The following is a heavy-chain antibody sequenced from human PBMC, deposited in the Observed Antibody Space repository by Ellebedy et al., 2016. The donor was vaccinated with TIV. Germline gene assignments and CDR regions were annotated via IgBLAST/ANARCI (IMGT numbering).Heavy chain of an antibody. CDR2: ISIDESTI. Sequence: GESLKISCAASGFTFRNYEMNWVRQAPGKGLEWVSYISIDESTIYYADSVKGRFTISRDSAKNSLHLQMSSLRAEDTATYYCARGFGFCRGTSCYFQDYYGMDFWGQGTTVTVSS. V-gene: IGHV3-48*03. CDR1: GFTFRNYE. D-gene: IGHD2-2*03. J-gene: IGHJ6*02. CDR3: ARGFGFCRGTSCYFQDYYGMDF.